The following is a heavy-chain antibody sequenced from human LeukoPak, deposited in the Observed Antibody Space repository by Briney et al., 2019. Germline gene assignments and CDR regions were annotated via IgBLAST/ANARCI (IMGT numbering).Heavy chain of an antibody. V-gene: IGHV4-39*01. Sequence: SETLSLTCTVSGGSVSSSNYHWGWIRQSPQKGLEWIGNFHYSGSTYYNPSLKSRITISVDTSKNQFSLTLTSVTAADMALYYCARRSDDYGNYYDYWGQGTLVTVSS. CDR3: ARRSDDYGNYYDY. CDR1: GGSVSSSNYH. D-gene: IGHD4-17*01. J-gene: IGHJ4*02. CDR2: FHYSGST.